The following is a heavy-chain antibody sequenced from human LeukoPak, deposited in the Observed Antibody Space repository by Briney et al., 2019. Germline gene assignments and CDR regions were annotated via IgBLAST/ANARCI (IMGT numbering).Heavy chain of an antibody. D-gene: IGHD3-10*01. V-gene: IGHV4-34*01. CDR2: INHSGST. CDR3: ARGSMVGNWFDP. CDR1: GGSFSGYY. J-gene: IGHJ5*02. Sequence: SETLSLTCAVYGGSFSGYYWSWIRQPPGKGLEWIGEINHSGSTNYNPSLKSRVTTSVDTSKNQFSLKLSSVTAADTAVYYCARGSMVGNWFDPWGQGTLVTVSS.